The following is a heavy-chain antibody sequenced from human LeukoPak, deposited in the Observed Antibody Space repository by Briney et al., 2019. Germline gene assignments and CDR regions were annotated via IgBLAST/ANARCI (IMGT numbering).Heavy chain of an antibody. V-gene: IGHV3-30*18. CDR3: ANFGGLMVFPPLDY. J-gene: IGHJ4*02. CDR1: GFTFSSYG. Sequence: GGSLRLSCAASGFTFSSYGMHWVRQAPGKGLEWVAVISYDGSNKYYADSVKGRFTISRDNSKNTLYLQMNSLRAEDTAVYYCANFGGLMVFPPLDYWGQGTLVTVSS. D-gene: IGHD2-8*01. CDR2: ISYDGSNK.